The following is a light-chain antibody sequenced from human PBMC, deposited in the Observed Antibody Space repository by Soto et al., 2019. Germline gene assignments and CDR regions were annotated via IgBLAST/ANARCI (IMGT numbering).Light chain of an antibody. CDR2: WAS. CDR1: QSVLYSSNNKNY. Sequence: DIVMTQSPDSLAVSLGERATINCKSSQSVLYSSNNKNYLAWYQQKPGQPPKLLIYWASTRGSGVPDRFSGSGSGTDFTFTISSLQAEDVAVYYCQQYYTTPRTFGQGTKLEIK. J-gene: IGKJ2*01. CDR3: QQYYTTPRT. V-gene: IGKV4-1*01.